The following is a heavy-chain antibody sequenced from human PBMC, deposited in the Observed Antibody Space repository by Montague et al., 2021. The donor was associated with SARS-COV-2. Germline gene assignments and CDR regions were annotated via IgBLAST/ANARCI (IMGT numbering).Heavy chain of an antibody. J-gene: IGHJ4*02. CDR2: IYYSGST. D-gene: IGHD6-19*01. CDR1: GGSISSYY. Sequence: SETLSLTCTVSGGSISSYYWSWIRQPPGKGLEWIGYIYYSGSTNYNPSLKSRVTMSVDTSKNQFSLKLSSVTAADTAVYYCARLKGSGWNYYFDYWGQGTLVTVSS. V-gene: IGHV4-59*01. CDR3: ARLKGSGWNYYFDY.